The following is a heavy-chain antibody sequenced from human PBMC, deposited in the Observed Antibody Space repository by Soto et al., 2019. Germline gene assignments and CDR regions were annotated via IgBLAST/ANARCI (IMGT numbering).Heavy chain of an antibody. D-gene: IGHD3-3*01. Sequence: EVQLLESGGGLVQPGGSLRLSCAASGFTFSSYAMSWVRQAPGKGLEWVSAISGSGGSTYYADSVKGRFTISSDNSKNTLYLQMNSLRAEDTAVYYCAKDPYDFWSGYHLNYFDYWGQGTLVTVSS. CDR2: ISGSGGST. CDR3: AKDPYDFWSGYHLNYFDY. CDR1: GFTFSSYA. V-gene: IGHV3-23*01. J-gene: IGHJ4*02.